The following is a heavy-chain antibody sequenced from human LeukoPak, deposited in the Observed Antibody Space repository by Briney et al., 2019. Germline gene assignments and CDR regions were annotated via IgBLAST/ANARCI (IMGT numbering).Heavy chain of an antibody. Sequence: ASVKVSCKASGYTFTSYSISWVRQAPGQGLEWMGWISAYNGDTNYAQKLQGRVTMTTDTSTSTAYMELRSLRSDDTAVYYCARWGHRYNWNGGDYWGQGTLVTVSS. J-gene: IGHJ4*02. CDR2: ISAYNGDT. CDR1: GYTFTSYS. D-gene: IGHD1-20*01. V-gene: IGHV1-18*01. CDR3: ARWGHRYNWNGGDY.